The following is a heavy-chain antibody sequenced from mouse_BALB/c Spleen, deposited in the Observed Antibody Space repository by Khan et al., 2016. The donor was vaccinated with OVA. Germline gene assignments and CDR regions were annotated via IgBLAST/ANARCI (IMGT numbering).Heavy chain of an antibody. V-gene: IGHV5-6*01. J-gene: IGHJ3*01. D-gene: IGHD1-1*01. CDR3: ARHRFTSPAAWFAY. CDR1: GFTFSSYG. CDR2: ISNGGSYT. Sequence: EVELVESGGDLVKPGGSLKLSFEASGFTFSSYGMSWVRQTPDKRLEWVATISNGGSYTYYPDSVKGRLTISRDNAKNTLYLQMSSLKSEDTAMYYCARHRFTSPAAWFAYWGQGTLVTVSA.